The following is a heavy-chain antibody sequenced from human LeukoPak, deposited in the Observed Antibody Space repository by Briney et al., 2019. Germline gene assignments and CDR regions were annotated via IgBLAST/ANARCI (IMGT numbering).Heavy chain of an antibody. CDR2: ISGSGGST. Sequence: GGSLRLSCAASGFTFSSYAMSWVRQAPGKGLEWVSAISGSGGSTYYADSVKGRFTISRDNSKNTLYLQMNSLRVKDTAAYYCAKYSSSWYLMGYFDYGCQGTLVTVSS. CDR1: GFTFSSYA. V-gene: IGHV3-23*01. CDR3: AKYSSSWYLMGYFDY. J-gene: IGHJ4*02. D-gene: IGHD6-13*01.